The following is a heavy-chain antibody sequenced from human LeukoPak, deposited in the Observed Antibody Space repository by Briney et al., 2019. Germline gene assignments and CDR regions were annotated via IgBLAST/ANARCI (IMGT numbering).Heavy chain of an antibody. J-gene: IGHJ5*02. D-gene: IGHD1-26*01. Sequence: SETLSLTCTVSGGSISSYYWSWIRQPPGEGLEWIGYVYYSGGTNYNPSLKSRVTMSVDTSKNQFSLKLRSVTAADTAVYYCARDPSGSFFNWFDPWGQGTLVTVSS. CDR2: VYYSGGT. CDR3: ARDPSGSFFNWFDP. V-gene: IGHV4-59*01. CDR1: GGSISSYY.